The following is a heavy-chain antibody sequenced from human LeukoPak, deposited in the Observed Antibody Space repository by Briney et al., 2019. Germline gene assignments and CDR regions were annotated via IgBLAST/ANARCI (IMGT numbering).Heavy chain of an antibody. Sequence: GRSLRLSCAASGFTFSSYGMHWVRQAPGKGLEWVAVISYDGSNKYYADSVKGRFTISRDNSKNTLYLQMNSLRAEDTAVYYCAKYDSSGFDYWGQGTLVTVSS. CDR2: ISYDGSNK. V-gene: IGHV3-30*18. CDR1: GFTFSSYG. CDR3: AKYDSSGFDY. D-gene: IGHD3-22*01. J-gene: IGHJ4*02.